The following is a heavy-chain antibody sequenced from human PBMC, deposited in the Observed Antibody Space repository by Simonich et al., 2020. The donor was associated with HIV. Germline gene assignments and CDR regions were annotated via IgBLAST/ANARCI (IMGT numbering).Heavy chain of an antibody. CDR3: AKDRYSSSSGSFDY. CDR2: NSWNSGSI. CDR1: GFPFDDYA. D-gene: IGHD6-6*01. V-gene: IGHV3-9*03. Sequence: DVQLVESGGGLVQPGRSLRLSCAASGFPFDDYAMHWVRQAPGKGLEWVSGNSWNSGSIGYADSVKGRFTISRDNAKNSLYLQMNSLRAEDMALYYCAKDRYSSSSGSFDYWGQGTLVTVSS. J-gene: IGHJ4*02.